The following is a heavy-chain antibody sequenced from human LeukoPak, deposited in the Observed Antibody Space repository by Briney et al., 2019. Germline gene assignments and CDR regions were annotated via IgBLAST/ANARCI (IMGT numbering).Heavy chain of an antibody. CDR1: GFIFSSYA. V-gene: IGHV3-30-3*01. CDR2: ISYDGSNK. CDR3: AREVVTQENWFDP. D-gene: IGHD4-23*01. J-gene: IGHJ5*02. Sequence: GGSLRLSCAASGFIFSSYAMHWVRQAPGKGLEWVAVISYDGSNKYYADSVKGRFTISRDNSKNTLYLQMNSLRAEDAAVYYCAREVVTQENWFDPWGQGTLVTVSS.